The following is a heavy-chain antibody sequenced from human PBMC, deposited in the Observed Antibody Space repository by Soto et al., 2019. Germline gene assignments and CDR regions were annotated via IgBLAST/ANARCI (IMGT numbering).Heavy chain of an antibody. J-gene: IGHJ5*02. D-gene: IGHD3-16*01. CDR3: ARGLLGGAAT. Sequence: QVQLQQWGAGLLKPSETLSLTCAVYGGSLSGYYWSWIRQPPGKGLEWIGEINRSGSTNYIPSLKSRVIISVDTSTNQFSLKLSSVTAADTAVYYCARGLLGGAATWGQGTLVTVSS. CDR1: GGSLSGYY. CDR2: INRSGST. V-gene: IGHV4-34*01.